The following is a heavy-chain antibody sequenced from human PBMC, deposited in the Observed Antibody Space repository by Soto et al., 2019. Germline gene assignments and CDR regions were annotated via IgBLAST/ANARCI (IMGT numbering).Heavy chain of an antibody. V-gene: IGHV3-48*01. J-gene: IGHJ3*02. CDR2: ISSSSSTI. Sequence: PGGSLRLSCAASGFTFSSYSMNWVRQAPGKGLEWVSYISSSSSTIYYADSVKGRFTISRDNAKNSLYLQMNSLRAEDTAVYYCARGPSRAFDIWGQGTMVTVSS. CDR3: ARGPSRAFDI. CDR1: GFTFSSYS.